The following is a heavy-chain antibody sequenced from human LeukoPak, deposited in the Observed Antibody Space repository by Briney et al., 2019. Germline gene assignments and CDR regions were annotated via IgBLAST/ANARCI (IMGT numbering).Heavy chain of an antibody. CDR2: ISSSSSYI. CDR1: GSTFSSYS. CDR3: ARISPLVPAVIADAFDI. D-gene: IGHD2-2*01. Sequence: PGGSLRLSCAASGSTFSSYSMNWVRQAPGKGLEWVSSISSSSSYIYYAHSVKGRFTISRDNAKNSLYLQMNSLRAEDTAVYYCARISPLVPAVIADAFDIWGQGTMVTVSS. V-gene: IGHV3-21*01. J-gene: IGHJ3*02.